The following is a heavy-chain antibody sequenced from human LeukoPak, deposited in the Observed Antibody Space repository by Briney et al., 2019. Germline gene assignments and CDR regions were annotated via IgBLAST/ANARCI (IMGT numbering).Heavy chain of an antibody. D-gene: IGHD2-15*01. CDR2: MDPSGHT. CDR3: ARHWSHSVAQFGRSYWFDP. V-gene: IGHV4-4*07. J-gene: IGHJ5*02. CDR1: GGSISGYY. Sequence: SETLSLTCIVSGGSISGYYWSWIRQPAGKGLEWIGHMDPSGHTNYNSSLMSRVTMSVDTSKNQFSLRLTSVTAADTAVYYCARHWSHSVAQFGRSYWFDPWGQGTLVTVSS.